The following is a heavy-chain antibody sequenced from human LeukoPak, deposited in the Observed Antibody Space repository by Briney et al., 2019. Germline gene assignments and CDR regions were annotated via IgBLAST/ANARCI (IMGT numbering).Heavy chain of an antibody. CDR1: GYTFTSYG. CDR2: ISAYNGNT. Sequence: EASVKVSCKASGYTFTSYGISWVRQAPGQGLEWMGWISAYNGNTNYAQQFQGRVTMTRDTSTRTVYMELGSLRPEDTAVYYCASNPESYSSSGLDYWGQGTLVTVSS. D-gene: IGHD6-6*01. J-gene: IGHJ4*02. V-gene: IGHV1-18*01. CDR3: ASNPESYSSSGLDY.